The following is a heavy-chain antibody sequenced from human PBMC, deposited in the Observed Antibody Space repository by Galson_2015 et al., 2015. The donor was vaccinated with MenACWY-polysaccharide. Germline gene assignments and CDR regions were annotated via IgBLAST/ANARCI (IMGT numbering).Heavy chain of an antibody. Sequence: QSGAEVKKPGESLKISCKGSGYSFTSYWIGWVRQMPGKGLEWMGIIYPGASDTRYSPSFQGQVTISADKSISTAYLQWSSLKASGNAMYYFARPSAYSYGPLSSWAQGPPVPVSS. CDR2: IYPGASDT. J-gene: IGHJ5*02. CDR3: ARPSAYSYGPLSS. D-gene: IGHD5-18*01. V-gene: IGHV5-51*03. CDR1: GYSFTSYW.